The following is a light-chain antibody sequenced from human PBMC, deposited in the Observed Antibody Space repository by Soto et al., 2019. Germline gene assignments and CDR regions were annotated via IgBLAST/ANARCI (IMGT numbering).Light chain of an antibody. CDR3: SSYTTSNTRQMV. J-gene: IGLJ1*01. CDR2: DVS. V-gene: IGLV2-14*03. Sequence: QSALTQPASVSGSPGQSITISCTGTSSDVGGYNYVSWYQHHPGKAPKLIIYDVSNRPSGVSIRFSGSKSDNTASLTISRLQPEDEAYYHCSSYTTSNTRQMVFGTGIKVTVL. CDR1: SSDVGGYNY.